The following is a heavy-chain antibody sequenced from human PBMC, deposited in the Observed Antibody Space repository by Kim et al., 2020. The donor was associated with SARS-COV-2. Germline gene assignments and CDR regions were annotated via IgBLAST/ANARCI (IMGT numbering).Heavy chain of an antibody. J-gene: IGHJ4*02. CDR2: ST. D-gene: IGHD1-20*01. CDR3: ARAITGTINY. Sequence: STNYDPSLKSRGTVSVDTSKNQFSLQLSSVAAADTAVYYCARAITGTINYWGQGTLVTVSS. V-gene: IGHV4-59*01.